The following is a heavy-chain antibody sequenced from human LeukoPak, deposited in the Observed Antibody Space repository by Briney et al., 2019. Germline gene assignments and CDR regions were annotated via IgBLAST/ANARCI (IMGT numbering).Heavy chain of an antibody. V-gene: IGHV4-31*03. CDR1: GGSISSVGYY. D-gene: IGHD3-22*01. CDR2: IYYSGST. Sequence: TLSLTCTVSGGSISSVGYYWSWIRQHPGKGLEWIGYIYYSGSTYYNPSLKSRVTISVDTSKNQFSVKLTSVTAADTAVYYCARDWSSGGYYNDAFDIWGQGTMVTVSS. CDR3: ARDWSSGGYYNDAFDI. J-gene: IGHJ3*02.